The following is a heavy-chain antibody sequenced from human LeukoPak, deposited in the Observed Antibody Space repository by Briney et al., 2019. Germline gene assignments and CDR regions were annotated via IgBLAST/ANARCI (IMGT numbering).Heavy chain of an antibody. J-gene: IGHJ4*02. Sequence: ASVKFSCKASGYTFTSYGISWVRQPPGQGLEWRGWISAYNGNTNYAQTLKGRVTMTIDTSTSKVSMELRSLSSDDTAVYYCSRDPSDGVDYWGQGTLVTVSS. D-gene: IGHD3-10*01. V-gene: IGHV1-18*01. CDR3: SRDPSDGVDY. CDR1: GYTFTSYG. CDR2: ISAYNGNT.